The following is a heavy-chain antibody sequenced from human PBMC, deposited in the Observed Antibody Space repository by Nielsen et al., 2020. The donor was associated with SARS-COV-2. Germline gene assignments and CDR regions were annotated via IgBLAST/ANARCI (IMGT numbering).Heavy chain of an antibody. CDR3: AREVAAVPAAMPYYYYGMDV. CDR1: EVTFRSHD. Sequence: GGSLRLSCAASEVTFRSHDMQWVRQAPGKGLECVARIWYDGSNKYYADSVKGRFTISRDNSKNTLYLQMNSLRAEDTAVYYCAREVAAVPAAMPYYYYGMDVWGQGTTVTVSS. J-gene: IGHJ6*02. V-gene: IGHV3-33*01. D-gene: IGHD2-2*01. CDR2: IWYDGSNK.